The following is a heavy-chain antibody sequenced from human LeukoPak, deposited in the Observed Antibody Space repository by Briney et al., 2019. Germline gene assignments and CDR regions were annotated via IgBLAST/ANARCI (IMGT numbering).Heavy chain of an antibody. V-gene: IGHV4-59*08. CDR1: GGPMSSYY. Sequence: SETLSLTCTVSGGPMSSYYWSWIRQPPGKGLEWIAYIYYSGNTNYNPSLKSRVTVSLDTSKNQFSLRLTSVTAADTAVYYCANGDYYDSGGYDYYYYMDAWGKGTTVTVAS. CDR2: IYYSGNT. CDR3: ANGDYYDSGGYDYYYYMDA. D-gene: IGHD3-22*01. J-gene: IGHJ6*03.